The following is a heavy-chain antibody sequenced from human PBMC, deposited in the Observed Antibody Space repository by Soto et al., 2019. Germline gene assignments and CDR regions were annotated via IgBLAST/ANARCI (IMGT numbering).Heavy chain of an antibody. V-gene: IGHV1-18*01. CDR1: GYTFTTYG. J-gene: IGHJ4*02. CDR3: AKGPVAGAYFDF. CDR2: INGYNGNT. Sequence: QVELVQSGAEVKKPGASVKVSCKASGYTFTTYGISWVRQAPGQGLEWMGWINGYNGNTNYAQKLQGRVTMTTDTDIMTADSALRSLRADDTTVYCCAKGPVAGAYFDFCGQGTAATVSS. D-gene: IGHD6-19*01.